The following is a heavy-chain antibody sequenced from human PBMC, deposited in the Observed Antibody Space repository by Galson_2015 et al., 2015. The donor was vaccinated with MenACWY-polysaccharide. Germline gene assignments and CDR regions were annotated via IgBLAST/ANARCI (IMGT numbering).Heavy chain of an antibody. V-gene: IGHV2-70*02. CDR1: GFSLSTSGMC. J-gene: IGHJ5*02. Sequence: PALVKPTQTLTLTCTFSGFSLSTSGMCVSWIRQPPGKALEWLARIDWDDDKYYSTSLKTRLTISKDTSKNQVVLTMTNMNPADTAVYYCAREIRFLESDVWFDPWGQGTLVTVSS. CDR3: AREIRFLESDVWFDP. CDR2: IDWDDDK. D-gene: IGHD3-3*01.